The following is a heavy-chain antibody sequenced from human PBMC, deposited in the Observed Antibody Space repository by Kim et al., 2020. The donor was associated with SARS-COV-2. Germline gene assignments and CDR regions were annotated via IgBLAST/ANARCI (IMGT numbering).Heavy chain of an antibody. Sequence: SETLSLTCTVSGGSISSYYWSWIRQPPGKGLEWIGYIYYSGSTNYNPSLKSRVTISVDTSKNQFSLKLSSVTAADTAVYYCARLGPDTAMPEYYYYYYYMDVWGKGTTVTVSS. J-gene: IGHJ6*03. D-gene: IGHD5-18*01. CDR3: ARLGPDTAMPEYYYYYYYMDV. CDR2: IYYSGST. CDR1: GGSISSYY. V-gene: IGHV4-59*08.